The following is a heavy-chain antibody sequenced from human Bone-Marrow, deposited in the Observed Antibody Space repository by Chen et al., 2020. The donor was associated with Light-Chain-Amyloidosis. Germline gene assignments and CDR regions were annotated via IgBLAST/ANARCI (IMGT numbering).Heavy chain of an antibody. CDR2: ISGRCGST. J-gene: IGHJ6*02. CDR1: GFTFSSYA. D-gene: IGHD2-21*01. Sequence: VQLVESGGGLVQPGGSLRLSCAASGFTFSSYAMSWVRQAPGKGLEWVSGISGRCGSTYYADSVKGRFTISRDNSKNTLYLQMNSLRAEDTAVYYCAKRPPYPSIYGMDVWGQGTTVTVSS. V-gene: IGHV3-23*04. CDR3: AKRPPYPSIYGMDV.